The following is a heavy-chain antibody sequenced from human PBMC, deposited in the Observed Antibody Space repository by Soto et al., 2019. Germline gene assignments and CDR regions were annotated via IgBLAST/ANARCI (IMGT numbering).Heavy chain of an antibody. Sequence: TSETLSLTCAVSGGSLSDYYWSWIRQPPGKGLEWIGEISHSGNTNYNPSLKSRALISVDASKNQFSLRLSSVTAADTAVYYCARGGLGYCTSSTCYPFDYWGQRTLVTVSS. CDR3: ARGGLGYCTSSTCYPFDY. V-gene: IGHV4-34*01. CDR2: ISHSGNT. D-gene: IGHD2-2*01. J-gene: IGHJ4*02. CDR1: GGSLSDYY.